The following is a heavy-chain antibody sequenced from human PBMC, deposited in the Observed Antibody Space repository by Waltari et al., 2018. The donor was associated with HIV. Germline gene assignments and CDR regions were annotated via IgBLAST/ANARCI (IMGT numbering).Heavy chain of an antibody. V-gene: IGHV4-61*02. J-gene: IGHJ6*02. CDR3: ARGGAGGTVYYYGMDV. D-gene: IGHD1-26*01. Sequence: QVQLQESGPGLVKPSQTLSLTCTVSGGSISSGSYYWSWIRQPAGKGLEWIGRIYTGGSTNNNPSLKSLGTISVDTSKNQFSLKLSSVTAADAAVYYCARGGAGGTVYYYGMDVWGQGTTVTVSS. CDR2: IYTGGST. CDR1: GGSISSGSYY.